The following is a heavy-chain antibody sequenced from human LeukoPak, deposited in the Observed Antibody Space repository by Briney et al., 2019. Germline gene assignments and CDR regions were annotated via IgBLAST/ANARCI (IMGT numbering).Heavy chain of an antibody. V-gene: IGHV1-46*01. CDR2: INPSGGST. CDR3: ARPVQDGSGYMYYFDY. Sequence: ASVKVSCKASGYTFTSYYMHWVRQAPGQGLEWMGIINPSGGSTSYAQKFQGRVTMTRDTSTSTVYMELSSLRSEGTAVYYCARPVQDGSGYMYYFDYWGQGTLVTVSS. D-gene: IGHD3-22*01. J-gene: IGHJ4*02. CDR1: GYTFTSYY.